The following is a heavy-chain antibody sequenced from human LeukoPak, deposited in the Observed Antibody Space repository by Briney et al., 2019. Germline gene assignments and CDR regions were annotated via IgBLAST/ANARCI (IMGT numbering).Heavy chain of an antibody. J-gene: IGHJ4*02. V-gene: IGHV4-38-2*02. CDR2: IYHSGST. CDR1: GGSISSGYY. CDR3: ARHGVMIVVADFDY. Sequence: SETLSLTCTVSGGSISSGYYWGWIRQPPGKGLEWIGSIYHSGSTYYNPSLKSRVTISVDTSKNQFSLKLSSVTAADTAVYYCARHGVMIVVADFDYWGQGTLVTVSS. D-gene: IGHD3-22*01.